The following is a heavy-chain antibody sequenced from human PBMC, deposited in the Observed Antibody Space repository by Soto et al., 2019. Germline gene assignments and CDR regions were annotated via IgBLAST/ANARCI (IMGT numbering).Heavy chain of an antibody. CDR1: GFTFSTSG. CDR3: AKDSSPVVVVASAFDF. Sequence: EVQLLESWGGLVQPGESLRLSCAASGFTFSTSGMTWVRQAPGKGLEWVSGISGRGSATYYADSVKGRFTISRDDSKNTLYLQMNSLRVEDTALYYCAKDSSPVVVVASAFDFWGQGTMVTVSS. CDR2: ISGRGSAT. V-gene: IGHV3-23*01. J-gene: IGHJ3*01. D-gene: IGHD2-15*01.